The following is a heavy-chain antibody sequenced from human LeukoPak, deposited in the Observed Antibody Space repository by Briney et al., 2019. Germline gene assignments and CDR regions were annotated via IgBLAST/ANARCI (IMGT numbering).Heavy chain of an antibody. D-gene: IGHD1-26*01. CDR2: IYHSGST. J-gene: IGHJ4*02. CDR3: ARGGLGATNY. Sequence: SETLSLTCTVSGYSISSGYYWGWIRQPPGKGLEWIGSIYHSGSTYYNPSLKSRVTISVDTSKNQFSLKLSSVTAADTAAHYCARGGLGATNYWGQGTLVTVSS. V-gene: IGHV4-38-2*02. CDR1: GYSISSGYY.